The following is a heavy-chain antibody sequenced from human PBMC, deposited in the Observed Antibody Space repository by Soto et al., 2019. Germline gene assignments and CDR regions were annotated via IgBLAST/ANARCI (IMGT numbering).Heavy chain of an antibody. CDR2: INAGNGNT. D-gene: IGHD2-15*01. J-gene: IGHJ6*02. CDR3: ARGSFRYCSGRSCYIGYGMDV. CDR1: GYTFTSYA. Sequence: QVQLVQSGAEVKKPGASVKVSCKASGYTFTSYAMHWVRQAPGQRLEWMGWINAGNGNTKYSQKFQGRVTITRDTSASTAYMELSSLRSEDTAVYYCARGSFRYCSGRSCYIGYGMDVWGQVTTVTVSS. V-gene: IGHV1-3*01.